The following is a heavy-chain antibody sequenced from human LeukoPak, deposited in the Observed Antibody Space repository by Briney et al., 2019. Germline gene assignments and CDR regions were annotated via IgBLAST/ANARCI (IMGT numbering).Heavy chain of an antibody. Sequence: GASVKVSCKASGYTFTGYYMHWVRQAPGQGLEWMGWINPSSGDTHYAQKFKGRVTMTRDTSINTGYMELSRLTSDDTALYYCARGGPSRGSGFYYFDSWGQGTPVTVSS. V-gene: IGHV1-2*02. CDR2: INPSSGDT. CDR3: ARGGPSRGSGFYYFDS. CDR1: GYTFTGYY. D-gene: IGHD6-19*01. J-gene: IGHJ4*02.